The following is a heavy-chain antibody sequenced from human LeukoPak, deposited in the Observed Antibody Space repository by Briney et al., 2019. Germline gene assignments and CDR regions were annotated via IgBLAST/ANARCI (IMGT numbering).Heavy chain of an antibody. CDR3: ARDLYDFWSGKYFQH. J-gene: IGHJ1*01. D-gene: IGHD3-3*01. CDR2: IKQDGSEK. V-gene: IGHV3-7*01. CDR1: GFTFSSYW. Sequence: GGSLRLSCAASGFTFSSYWMSWVRQAPGKGLEWVANIKQDGSEKYYVDSVKGRFTISRDNAKNSLYLQMNSLRAEDTAVYYCARDLYDFWSGKYFQHWGQGTLVTVSS.